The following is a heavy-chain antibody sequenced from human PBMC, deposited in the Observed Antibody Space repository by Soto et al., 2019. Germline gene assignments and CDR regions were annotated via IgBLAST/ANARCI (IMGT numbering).Heavy chain of an antibody. CDR3: AREWELSGSRDAFDI. D-gene: IGHD1-26*01. CDR1: GGSISSYY. CDR2: IYYSGST. V-gene: IGHV4-59*01. J-gene: IGHJ3*02. Sequence: PSETLSLTCTVSGGSISSYYWSWIRQPPGKGLEWIGYIYYSGSTNYNPSLKSRVTISVDTSKNQFSLKLSSVTAADTAVYYCAREWELSGSRDAFDIWGQGTMVTV.